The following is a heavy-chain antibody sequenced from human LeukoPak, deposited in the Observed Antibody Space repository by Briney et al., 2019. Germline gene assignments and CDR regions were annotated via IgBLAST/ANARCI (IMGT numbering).Heavy chain of an antibody. CDR2: ISSSSSSI. CDR3: ARDQGSGWWAY. Sequence: PGGSLRLSCAASGFTFSSYAMSWVRQAPGKGLEWVSFISSSSSSIYYADSVKGRFTISRDNAKNSLYPQMNSLRAEDTAVYYCARDQGSGWWAYWGQGTLVTVSS. V-gene: IGHV3-21*01. D-gene: IGHD6-19*01. CDR1: GFTFSSYA. J-gene: IGHJ4*02.